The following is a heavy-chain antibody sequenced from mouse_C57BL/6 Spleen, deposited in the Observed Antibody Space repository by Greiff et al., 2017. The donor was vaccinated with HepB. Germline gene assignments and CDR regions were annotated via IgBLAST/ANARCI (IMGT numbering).Heavy chain of an antibody. J-gene: IGHJ4*01. V-gene: IGHV1-72*01. CDR3: EREGEEEEEENAMDY. CDR1: GYTFTSYW. CDR2: IDPNSGGT. Sequence: VQLQQSGAELVKPGASVKLSCKASGYTFTSYWMHWVKQRPGRGLEWIGRIDPNSGGTKYNEKFKSKATLTVDKPSSTAYLQLSSLTSEDSAVEEREREGEEEEEENAMDYWGKGTSVTVSS.